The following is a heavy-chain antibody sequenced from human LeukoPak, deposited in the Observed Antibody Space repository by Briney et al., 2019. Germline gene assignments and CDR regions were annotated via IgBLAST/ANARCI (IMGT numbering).Heavy chain of an antibody. V-gene: IGHV3-7*01. J-gene: IGHJ3*02. D-gene: IGHD1-26*01. Sequence: ETLSLTCAVYGGSFSDYYWSWVRQAPGKGLEWVANIKQDGSEKYYVDSVKGRFTISRDNAKNSLYLQMNSLRAEDTAVYYCARAGGTYYGIAFDIWGQGTMVTVSS. CDR1: GGSFSDYY. CDR2: IKQDGSEK. CDR3: ARAGGTYYGIAFDI.